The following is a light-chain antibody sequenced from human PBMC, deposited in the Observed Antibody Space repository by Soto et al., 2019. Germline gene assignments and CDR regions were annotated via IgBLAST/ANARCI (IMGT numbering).Light chain of an antibody. J-gene: IGKJ1*01. CDR1: QSVSTY. Sequence: EIVLTQSPATLSLSPGERATLSCRASQSVSTYLAWYQQKPGQAPRLLIYDASDRAPGIPARFSGSGSGTDFTLTISSLEPEDFAVYYCQHRSSWPETFGQGTKVEIK. CDR2: DAS. CDR3: QHRSSWPET. V-gene: IGKV3-11*01.